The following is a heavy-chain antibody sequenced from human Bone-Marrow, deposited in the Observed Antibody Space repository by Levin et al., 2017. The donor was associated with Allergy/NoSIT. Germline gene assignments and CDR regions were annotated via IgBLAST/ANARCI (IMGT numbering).Heavy chain of an antibody. J-gene: IGHJ6*02. Sequence: SQTPSLTCTVSGGSISSSSYYWGWIRQPPGKGLEWIGTIYYSGSTYYNPSLKSRVTISIYMSKNQFSLKLSSVTAADTAVYYCAREVAYDGPSDYSGMDVWGQGTTVTVSS. CDR3: AREVAYDGPSDYSGMDV. D-gene: IGHD5-12*01. CDR1: GGSISSSSYY. CDR2: IYYSGST. V-gene: IGHV4-39*07.